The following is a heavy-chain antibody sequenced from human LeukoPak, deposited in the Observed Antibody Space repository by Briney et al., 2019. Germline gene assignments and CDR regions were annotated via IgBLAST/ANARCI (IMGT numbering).Heavy chain of an antibody. CDR1: GFTFSSYA. J-gene: IGHJ1*01. Sequence: GGSLRLSCAASGFTFSSYAMNWVRQAPGKGLEWVSAISGSGGNTYYADSVKGRFTISRDNSKNTLYLQMNSLRAEDTAVYYCARDSAFSSYSHWGQGALVTVSS. CDR2: ISGSGGNT. D-gene: IGHD2-21*01. CDR3: ARDSAFSSYSH. V-gene: IGHV3-23*01.